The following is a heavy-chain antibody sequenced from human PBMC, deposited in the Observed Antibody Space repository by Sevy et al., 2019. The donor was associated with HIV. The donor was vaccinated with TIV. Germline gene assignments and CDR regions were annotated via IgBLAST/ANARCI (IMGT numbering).Heavy chain of an antibody. D-gene: IGHD3-10*01. J-gene: IGHJ4*02. CDR1: GGSISSSSYY. CDR3: ARRSMVRGVIAYCFDY. CDR2: IYYSGST. V-gene: IGHV4-39*07. Sequence: SETLSLTCTVSGGSISSSSYYWGWIRQPPGKGLEWIGSIYYSGSTYYNPSLKSRVTISVDTSKNQFSLKLSSVTAADTAVYYCARRSMVRGVIAYCFDYWGQGTLVTVSS.